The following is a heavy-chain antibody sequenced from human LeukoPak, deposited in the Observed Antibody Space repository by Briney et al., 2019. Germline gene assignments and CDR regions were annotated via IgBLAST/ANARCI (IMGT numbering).Heavy chain of an antibody. J-gene: IGHJ4*02. CDR2: INPSGDFT. D-gene: IGHD6-25*01. CDR3: ARVGVTAATADY. Sequence: ASVKVSCKASGYTFNSYYMHWVRQAPGQGLEWMGIINPSGDFTSYAQKFQGRVTMTKDTSTSTVYMELNSLRSEDTAVYFCARVGVTAATADYWGQGTLVTVSS. V-gene: IGHV1-46*02. CDR1: GYTFNSYY.